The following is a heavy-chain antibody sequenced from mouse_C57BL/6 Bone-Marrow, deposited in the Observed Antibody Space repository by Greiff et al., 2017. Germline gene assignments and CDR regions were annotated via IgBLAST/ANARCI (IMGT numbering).Heavy chain of an antibody. V-gene: IGHV5-6*01. CDR1: GFTFSSYG. Sequence: EVKLMESGGDLVKPGGSLKLSCAASGFTFSSYGMSWVRQTPDKRLEWVATISSGCSYPFYSASVKGLVTISRDNAKNTLYLQMSSLKSEETAMYYCARQDLYFDVWGTGTTVTVSS. J-gene: IGHJ1*03. CDR2: ISSGCSYP. CDR3: ARQDLYFDV.